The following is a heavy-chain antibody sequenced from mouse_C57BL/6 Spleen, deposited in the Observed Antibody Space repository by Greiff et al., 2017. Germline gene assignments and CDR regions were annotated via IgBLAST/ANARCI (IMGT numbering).Heavy chain of an antibody. CDR3: ARDYCSSYPPFDY. CDR2: INPSSGYT. V-gene: IGHV1-4*01. CDR1: GYTFTSYT. Sequence: QVQLQQSGAELARPGASVKMSCKASGYTFTSYTMHWVKPRPGQGLEWIGYINPSSGYTKYNQKFKDKATLTADKSSSTAYMQLSSLTSEYSAVYYCARDYCSSYPPFDYWGQGTTLTVSS. D-gene: IGHD1-1*01. J-gene: IGHJ2*01.